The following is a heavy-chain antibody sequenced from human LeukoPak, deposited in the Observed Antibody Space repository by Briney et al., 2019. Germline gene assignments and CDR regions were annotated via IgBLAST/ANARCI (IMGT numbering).Heavy chain of an antibody. J-gene: IGHJ4*02. CDR3: AGPDSSEIDY. CDR1: GGSFSGYY. V-gene: IGHV4-34*01. Sequence: SETLSLTCAIYGGSFSGYYWSWIRQPPGKGLEWIGEINHSGSTNYNPSLKGRVTISVDTSKNQFSLKLRSVTAADTAVYYCAGPDSSEIDYWGQGTLVTVSS. CDR2: INHSGST.